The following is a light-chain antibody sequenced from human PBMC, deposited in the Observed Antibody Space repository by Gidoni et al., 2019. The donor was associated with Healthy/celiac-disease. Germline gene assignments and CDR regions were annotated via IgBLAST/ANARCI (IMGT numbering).Light chain of an antibody. V-gene: IGKV1-5*03. CDR3: QQYNSYSST. J-gene: IGKJ1*01. Sequence: DIQMTQSPSTLSASVGYRVTITCRASQSTSSWLAWYQQKPGKAPKLLIYKASSLESGVPSRFSGSACGTEFTLSISSLQPDEFATYYCQQYNSYSSTFGQGTKVEIK. CDR2: KAS. CDR1: QSTSSW.